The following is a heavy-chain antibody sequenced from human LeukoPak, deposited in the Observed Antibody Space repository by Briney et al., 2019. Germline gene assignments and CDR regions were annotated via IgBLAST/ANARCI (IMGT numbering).Heavy chain of an antibody. Sequence: SESLSLTCAVSGASIRSYYWNWIRQPPGKGLEWIGYIYYSGSTNYNPSLKSRVTISVDTSKNQFSLKLSSVTAADTAMYYCTRHEYKRGWNPFDSWGQGTLVTVSS. CDR3: TRHEYKRGWNPFDS. J-gene: IGHJ4*02. CDR1: GASIRSYY. V-gene: IGHV4-59*08. D-gene: IGHD1-1*01. CDR2: IYYSGST.